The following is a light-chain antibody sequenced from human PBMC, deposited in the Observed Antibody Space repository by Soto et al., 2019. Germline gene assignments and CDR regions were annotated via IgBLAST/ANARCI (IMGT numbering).Light chain of an antibody. Sequence: ALTQPPSASGSPGQSVTISCTGTSSDVGAYNYVSWYQQHPGKAPKLMIYEVNNRPSGVSNRFSGSKSGNTASLTISGLQAEDEADYYCSSYTTSNTYVFGTGTKVTVL. CDR3: SSYTTSNTYV. J-gene: IGLJ1*01. CDR1: SSDVGAYNY. V-gene: IGLV2-14*01. CDR2: EVN.